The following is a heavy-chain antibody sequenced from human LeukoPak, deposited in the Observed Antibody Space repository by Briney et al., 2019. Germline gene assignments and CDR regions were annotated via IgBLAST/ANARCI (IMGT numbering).Heavy chain of an antibody. V-gene: IGHV1-18*01. Sequence: GASVKVSCKACLYTFPSYGIRWVGQAPGQGLDWMGWISAYNGNTNYAEKLQGRVTMHTDTSTSTAYMELRSLRSDDTAVYYCARDGGVSTSANDYWGQGTLVTVSS. CDR1: LYTFPSYG. CDR2: ISAYNGNT. J-gene: IGHJ4*02. D-gene: IGHD2-2*01. CDR3: ARDGGVSTSANDY.